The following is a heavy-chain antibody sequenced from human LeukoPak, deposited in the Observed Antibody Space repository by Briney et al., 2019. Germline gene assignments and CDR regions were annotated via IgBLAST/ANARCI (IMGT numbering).Heavy chain of an antibody. CDR1: RDSISDYY. D-gene: IGHD2/OR15-2a*01. CDR3: ARELKVGNTGYYFDY. CDR2: IYHGGST. J-gene: IGHJ4*02. V-gene: IGHV4-59*01. Sequence: SETLSLTCTVSRDSISDYYWSWIRQPPGEGLEWIGYIYHGGSTNYNPSLKSRVTISLDTSKNQFSLNLNSVTAADTAVYYCARELKVGNTGYYFDYWGQGTLVTVSS.